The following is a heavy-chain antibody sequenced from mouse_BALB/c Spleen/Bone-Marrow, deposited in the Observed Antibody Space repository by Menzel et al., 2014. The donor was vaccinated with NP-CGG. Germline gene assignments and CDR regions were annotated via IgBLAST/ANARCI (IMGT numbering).Heavy chain of an antibody. D-gene: IGHD1-1*01. CDR2: IWTGGTT. CDR1: GFSLTSYG. V-gene: IGHV2-9*02. CDR3: ARDYGSRHYFDY. J-gene: IGHJ2*01. Sequence: VMLVESGPGLVAPSQSLSITCTVSGFSLTSYGVHWVRQPPGKGLEWLGVIWTGGTTNYDSALMSRRSISKDNSESQVFLKMKSLQTDDTAIYYCARDYGSRHYFDYWGQGTTLTVSS.